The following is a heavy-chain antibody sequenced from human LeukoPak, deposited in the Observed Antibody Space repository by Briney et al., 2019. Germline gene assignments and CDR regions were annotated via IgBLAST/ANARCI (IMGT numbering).Heavy chain of an antibody. D-gene: IGHD4-23*01. V-gene: IGHV3-21*04. CDR3: TKDRGGSSQLGDAFDV. Sequence: SGGSLRLSCAASAFSFSDYNMNWVRQAPGKGLEWVSSITSTDSYIYYADSVKGRFTISRDKAKHSLYLQMNSLRAEDTALYYCTKDRGGSSQLGDAFDVWGQGTMVSVSS. CDR2: ITSTDSYI. CDR1: AFSFSDYN. J-gene: IGHJ3*01.